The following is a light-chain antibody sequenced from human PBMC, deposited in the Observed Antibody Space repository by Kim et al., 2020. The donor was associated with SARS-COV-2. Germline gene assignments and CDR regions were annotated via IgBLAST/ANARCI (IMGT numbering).Light chain of an antibody. V-gene: IGKV3-20*01. CDR2: GAS. CDR3: QQYYRILT. CDR1: QSVSSNY. J-gene: IGKJ4*01. Sequence: EIVLTQSPGTLSLSPGERATLSCRASQSVSSNYLAWYQQKPGQAPRLLIYGASSRATGIPDRFSGSGSGTDFTLTISRLEPEDFAVYFCQQYYRILTFGGGTKVDIK.